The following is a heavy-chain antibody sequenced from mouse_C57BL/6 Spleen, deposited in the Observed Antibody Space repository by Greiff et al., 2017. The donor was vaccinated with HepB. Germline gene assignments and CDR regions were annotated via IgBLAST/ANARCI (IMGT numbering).Heavy chain of an antibody. CDR1: GFNIKDDY. V-gene: IGHV14-4*01. J-gene: IGHJ4*01. CDR3: TTSITTVVDY. D-gene: IGHD1-1*01. CDR2: IDPENGDT. Sequence: VQLQQSGAELVRPGASVKLSCTASGFNIKDDYMHWVKQRPEQGLEWIGWIDPENGDTEYASKFQGKATITADTSSNTAYLQLSSLTSEDTAVYYCTTSITTVVDYWGQGTSVTVSS.